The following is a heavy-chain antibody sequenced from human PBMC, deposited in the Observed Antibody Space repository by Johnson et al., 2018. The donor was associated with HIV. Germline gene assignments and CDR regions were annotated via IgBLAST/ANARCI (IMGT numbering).Heavy chain of an antibody. Sequence: QVQLVESGGGVVQHGRSLRLSCAASGFTFSSYAMHWVRQAPGKGLEWVAVVSYDGTNKYYADSVKGRFTISRDNSKNTLYLEMNSLRAEDTAVYYCASGAYYECWSGLAHAFDIWGQGTMVTVSS. D-gene: IGHD3-3*01. CDR3: ASGAYYECWSGLAHAFDI. CDR2: VSYDGTNK. J-gene: IGHJ3*02. V-gene: IGHV3-30*04. CDR1: GFTFSSYA.